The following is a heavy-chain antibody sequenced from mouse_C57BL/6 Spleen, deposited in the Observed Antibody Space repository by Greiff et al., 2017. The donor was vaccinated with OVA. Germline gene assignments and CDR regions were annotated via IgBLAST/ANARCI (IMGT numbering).Heavy chain of an antibody. V-gene: IGHV1-26*01. J-gene: IGHJ2*01. Sequence: VQLQQSGPELVKPGASVKISCKASGYTFTDYYMNWVKQSHGKSLEWIGDINPNNGGTSYNQKFKGKATLTVDKSSSTAYMELRSLTSEDSAVYYCARRWLGYYFDYWGQGTTLTVSS. D-gene: IGHD2-3*01. CDR3: ARRWLGYYFDY. CDR2: INPNNGGT. CDR1: GYTFTDYY.